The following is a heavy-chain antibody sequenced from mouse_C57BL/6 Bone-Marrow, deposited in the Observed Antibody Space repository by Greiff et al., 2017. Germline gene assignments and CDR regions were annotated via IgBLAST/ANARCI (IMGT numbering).Heavy chain of an antibody. J-gene: IGHJ4*01. CDR3: ARGAPDAMDY. CDR1: GYTFTSYG. Sequence: VQLVESGAELARPGASVKLSCKASGYTFTSYGISWVKQRTGQGLEWIGEIYPRSGNTYYNEQFKGKATLTADKSSSTGYMELRSLTSEDSAVYFCARGAPDAMDYWGQGTSVTVSS. D-gene: IGHD3-1*01. CDR2: IYPRSGNT. V-gene: IGHV1-81*01.